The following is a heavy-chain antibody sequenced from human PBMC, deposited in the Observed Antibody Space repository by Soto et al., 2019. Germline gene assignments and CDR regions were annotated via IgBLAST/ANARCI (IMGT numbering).Heavy chain of an antibody. CDR1: GFIFGSYG. CDR3: AKVPRYTVTPPDDY. D-gene: IGHD4-17*01. Sequence: QVQLVESGGGVVQPGRSLRLSCVGSGFIFGSYGMHWVRQAPGKGLEWVAVISYDGTNKYYPDSVKGRFTISRDNFKNTLWLQMNSLRAEDTAVYYCAKVPRYTVTPPDDYWGQGTLVTVSS. CDR2: ISYDGTNK. J-gene: IGHJ4*02. V-gene: IGHV3-30*18.